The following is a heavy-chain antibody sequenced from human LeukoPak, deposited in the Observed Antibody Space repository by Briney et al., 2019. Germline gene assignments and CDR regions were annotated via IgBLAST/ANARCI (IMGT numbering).Heavy chain of an antibody. CDR2: SSVSAGST. CDR1: GFTFSSHA. Sequence: GGSLRLSCAASGFTFSSHAMTWVRQAPGKGLEWVSASSVSAGSTYYADSVKGRFTISRDNSKNTLYLQMNSLRAEDTAVYYCAKPLATDFDYWGQGTLVTVSS. J-gene: IGHJ4*02. CDR3: AKPLATDFDY. V-gene: IGHV3-23*01.